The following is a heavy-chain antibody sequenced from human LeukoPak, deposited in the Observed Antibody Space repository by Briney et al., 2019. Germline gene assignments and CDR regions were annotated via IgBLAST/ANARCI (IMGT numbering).Heavy chain of an antibody. CDR3: ARDPAGAGIYYDY. J-gene: IGHJ4*02. CDR2: ISSGSSPI. Sequence: GGSLRLSCAASGFTFSTYSMNWVRQAPGKGLEWVSYISSGSSPIYYADSVKGRFTISRDNAKNSLYLQMNSLRAEDTAVYYCARDPAGAGIYYDYWGQGTLVTVSS. CDR1: GFTFSTYS. D-gene: IGHD6-19*01. V-gene: IGHV3-48*01.